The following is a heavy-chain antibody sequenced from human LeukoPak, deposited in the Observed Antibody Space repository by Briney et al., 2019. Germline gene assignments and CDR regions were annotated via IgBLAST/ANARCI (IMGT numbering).Heavy chain of an antibody. D-gene: IGHD3-10*01. CDR1: GGSISSGGDS. Sequence: SQTLSLTCAVSGGSISSGGDSWSWIRQPPGKGLEWIGYIYHSGSTYYNPSLKSRVTISVDRSKNQFSLKLSSVTAADTAVHYCARVRITMVRGVIINWGQGTLVTVSS. J-gene: IGHJ4*02. CDR3: ARVRITMVRGVIIN. CDR2: IYHSGST. V-gene: IGHV4-30-2*01.